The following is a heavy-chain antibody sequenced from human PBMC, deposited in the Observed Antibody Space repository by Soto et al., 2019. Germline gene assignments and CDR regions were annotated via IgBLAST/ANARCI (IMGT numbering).Heavy chain of an antibody. CDR1: GGSISSSSYY. CDR2: IYCSGST. CDR3: ALQVVPAAILDFYYYGMDV. V-gene: IGHV4-39*01. J-gene: IGHJ6*02. Sequence: PSETLSLTCTVSGGSISSSSYYWVWIRHPPGKGLEWIGSIYCSGSTYYNPSLKSRVTISVDTSKNQFSLKLSSVTAADTAVYYCALQVVPAAILDFYYYGMDVWGQGTTVTVSS. D-gene: IGHD2-2*02.